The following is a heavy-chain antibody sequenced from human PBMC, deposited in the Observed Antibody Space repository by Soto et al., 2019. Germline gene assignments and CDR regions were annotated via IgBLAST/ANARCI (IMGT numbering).Heavy chain of an antibody. CDR2: IYYSGST. J-gene: IGHJ6*02. Sequence: SETLSLTCTVSGGSISSSSYYWAWIRQPPGKGLEWIGSIYYSGSTYYNPSLKSRVTISVDTSKNQFSLKLSSVTAADTAVYYCASRGKIGYSSSWKTYYYYGMDVWGQGTTVTVSS. V-gene: IGHV4-39*01. CDR1: GGSISSSSYY. D-gene: IGHD6-13*01. CDR3: ASRGKIGYSSSWKTYYYYGMDV.